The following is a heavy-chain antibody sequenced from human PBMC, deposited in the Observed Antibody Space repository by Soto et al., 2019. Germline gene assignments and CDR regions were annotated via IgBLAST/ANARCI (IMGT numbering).Heavy chain of an antibody. J-gene: IGHJ5*02. D-gene: IGHD3-10*01. Sequence: SETLSLTCTVSGGSISSGGYYWSWIRQHPGKGLEWIGYIYYSGSTYYNPSLKSRVTISVDTSKNQFSLKLSSVTAADTAVCYCARESITMVRGVIFWFDPWGQGTLVTVSS. CDR2: IYYSGST. V-gene: IGHV4-31*03. CDR1: GGSISSGGYY. CDR3: ARESITMVRGVIFWFDP.